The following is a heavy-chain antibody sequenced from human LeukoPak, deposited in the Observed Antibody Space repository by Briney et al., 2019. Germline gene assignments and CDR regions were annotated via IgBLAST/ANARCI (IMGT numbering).Heavy chain of an antibody. CDR2: IYYSGST. V-gene: IGHV4-39*01. J-gene: IGHJ6*03. CDR1: GGSISSSSYY. Sequence: PSETLSLTCTVSGGSISSSSYYWGRIRQPPGKGLEWIGSIYYSGSTYYNPSLKSRVTISVDTSKNQFSLKLSSVTAADTAVYYCRVEAARLGGYYYYYMDVWGKGTTVTVSS. CDR3: RVEAARLGGYYYYYMDV. D-gene: IGHD6-6*01.